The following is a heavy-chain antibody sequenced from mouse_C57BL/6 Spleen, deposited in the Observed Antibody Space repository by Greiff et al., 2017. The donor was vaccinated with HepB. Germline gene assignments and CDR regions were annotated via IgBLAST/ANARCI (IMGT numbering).Heavy chain of an antibody. CDR3: APYDYDEGFAY. D-gene: IGHD2-4*01. CDR1: GYTFTSYT. Sequence: QVHVKQSGAELARPGASVKMSCKASGYTFTSYTMHWVKQRPGQGLEWIGYINPSSGYTKYNQKFKDKATLTADKSSSTAYMQLSSLTSEDSAVYYCAPYDYDEGFAYWGQGTLVTVSA. V-gene: IGHV1-4*01. CDR2: INPSSGYT. J-gene: IGHJ3*01.